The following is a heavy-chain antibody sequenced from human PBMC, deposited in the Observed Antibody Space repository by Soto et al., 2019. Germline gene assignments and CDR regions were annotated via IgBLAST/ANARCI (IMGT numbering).Heavy chain of an antibody. Sequence: GGSLRLSCASSGFTFSDYGMHWLRQAPGKGLEWVAAISYEGSNRYYADSVKGRFIISRDNSENTMFLQMNSLRHEDTAMYFCARAQQITSLRATDYWGQGTMVTVSS. CDR3: ARAQQITSLRATDY. J-gene: IGHJ4*02. V-gene: IGHV3-30*19. D-gene: IGHD1-20*01. CDR2: ISYEGSNR. CDR1: GFTFSDYG.